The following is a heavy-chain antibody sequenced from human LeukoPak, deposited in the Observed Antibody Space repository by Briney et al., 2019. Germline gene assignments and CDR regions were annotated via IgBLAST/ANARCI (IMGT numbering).Heavy chain of an antibody. CDR2: INPNSGDT. CDR1: GYTFTGYY. Sequence: GASVKVSCKASGYTFTGYYMHWVRQAPGQGLEWMGWINPNSGDTNYAQKFQGRVTMTRDTSISTAYVELRSLRSDDTAVYYCARDTYSGYVTYYYYYYMDVWGKGTTVTVSS. V-gene: IGHV1-2*02. CDR3: ARDTYSGYVTYYYYYYMDV. J-gene: IGHJ6*03. D-gene: IGHD5-12*01.